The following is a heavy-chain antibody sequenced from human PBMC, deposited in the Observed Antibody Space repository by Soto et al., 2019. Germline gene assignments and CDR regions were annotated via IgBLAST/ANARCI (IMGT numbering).Heavy chain of an antibody. V-gene: IGHV3-23*01. CDR2: ISCSRGHT. CDR1: GFTFSSFA. CDR3: AKGPSEYIWGSYRRYCDY. Sequence: EVQLLESGGGLVQPGGSLRLSCAASGFTFSSFAMTWVRQAPGKGLEWVSAISCSRGHTYYADSVKGRFTISRDNSKNTLYLQMDSLSAEDTAVYYCAKGPSEYIWGSYRRYCDYWGQGSLVTVSS. J-gene: IGHJ4*02. D-gene: IGHD3-16*02.